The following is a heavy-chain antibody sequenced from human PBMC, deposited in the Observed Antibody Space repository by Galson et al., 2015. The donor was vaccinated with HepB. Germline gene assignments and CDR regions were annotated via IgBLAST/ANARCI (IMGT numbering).Heavy chain of an antibody. CDR3: ARGISSSFDY. J-gene: IGHJ4*02. CDR1: GFTFSSYS. D-gene: IGHD2-2*01. V-gene: IGHV3-48*01. CDR2: ISSSFSTI. Sequence: SLRLSCAASGFTFSSYSMNWVRQAPGKGLEWVSFISSSFSTIYYADSVKGRFTISRDNAKKSLYLQMNSLRAEDTAVYYRARGISSSFDYWGQGTLVTVSS.